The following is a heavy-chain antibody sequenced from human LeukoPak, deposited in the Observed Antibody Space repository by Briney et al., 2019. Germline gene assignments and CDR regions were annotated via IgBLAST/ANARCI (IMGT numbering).Heavy chain of an antibody. CDR1: GGSISSYY. Sequence: PSETLSLTCTVSGGSISSYYWSWIRQPPGQGLEWIGHIFYSGSTNYNPSLERRVPILVDQPKSQSSLALTSLATPGPAVEYRARHSSLGHFDFWGQGTLVTVS. CDR2: IFYSGST. J-gene: IGHJ4*02. V-gene: IGHV4-59*08. CDR3: ARHSSLGHFDF.